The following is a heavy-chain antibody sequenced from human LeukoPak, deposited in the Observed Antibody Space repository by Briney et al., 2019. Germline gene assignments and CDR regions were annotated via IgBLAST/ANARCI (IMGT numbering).Heavy chain of an antibody. Sequence: GGSLRLSCAASGFSFSNYWMSCVRGGPGAGVEWGANLKKYGSETYFEDSVRGRFTISRDNDKKSLYLQMNSLRAEDTAVYYCARDFWSAYRVDYFDCWGQGTLVTVSS. CDR2: LKKYGSET. CDR1: GFSFSNYW. J-gene: IGHJ4*02. V-gene: IGHV3-7*01. CDR3: ARDFWSAYRVDYFDC. D-gene: IGHD3-3*01.